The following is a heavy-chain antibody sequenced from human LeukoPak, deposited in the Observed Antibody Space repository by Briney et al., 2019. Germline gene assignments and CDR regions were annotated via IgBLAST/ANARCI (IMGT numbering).Heavy chain of an antibody. V-gene: IGHV1-2*06. D-gene: IGHD6-6*01. CDR3: AREAGIAARLVVY. CDR2: INPNSGNT. Sequence: ASVTVSCTASGYTFTDYQVHWVRQAPGQGLEWMGRINPNSGNTNYAQKFQGRVTMTRDTSISTAYMELSSLRSEDTAVYYCAREAGIAARLVVYWGQGTLATVSS. J-gene: IGHJ4*02. CDR1: GYTFTDYQ.